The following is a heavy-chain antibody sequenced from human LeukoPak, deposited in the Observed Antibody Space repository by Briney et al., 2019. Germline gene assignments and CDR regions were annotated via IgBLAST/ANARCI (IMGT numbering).Heavy chain of an antibody. CDR2: IWYDGSNK. CDR3: ARDCSGGSCYYDYYYYYGMDV. V-gene: IGHV3-33*01. Sequence: GGSLRLPCAASGFTFSSYGMHWVRQAPGKGLEWVAVIWYDGSNKYYADSVKGRFTISRDNAKNSPYLQMNSLRAEDTAVYYCARDCSGGSCYYDYYYYYGMDVWGQGTTVTVSS. CDR1: GFTFSSYG. J-gene: IGHJ6*02. D-gene: IGHD2-15*01.